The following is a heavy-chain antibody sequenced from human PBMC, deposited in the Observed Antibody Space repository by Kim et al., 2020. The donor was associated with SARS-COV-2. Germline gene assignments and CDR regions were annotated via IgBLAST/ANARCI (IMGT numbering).Heavy chain of an antibody. J-gene: IGHJ4*02. V-gene: IGHV3-30*04. CDR3: ARLWFGAVLDGY. D-gene: IGHD3-10*01. CDR1: GFTFSSYA. CDR2: ISYDGSNK. Sequence: GGSLRLSCAASGFTFSSYAMHWVRQAPGKGLEWVAVISYDGSNKYYADSVKGRFTISRDNSKNTLYLQMNSLRAEDTAVYYCARLWFGAVLDGYWGQGTLVTVSS.